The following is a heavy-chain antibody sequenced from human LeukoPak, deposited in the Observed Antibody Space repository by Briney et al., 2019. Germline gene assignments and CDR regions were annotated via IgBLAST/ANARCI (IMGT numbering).Heavy chain of an antibody. Sequence: GASVKVSCKASGYTSTGYYMHWVRQAPGQGLEWMGWINPNSGGTNYAQKFQGRVTMTRDTSISTAYMELSRLRSDDTAVYYCARDSIAAAGTDPFYYYYYGMDVWGQGTTVTVSS. CDR2: INPNSGGT. CDR1: GYTSTGYY. J-gene: IGHJ6*02. V-gene: IGHV1-2*02. D-gene: IGHD6-13*01. CDR3: ARDSIAAAGTDPFYYYYYGMDV.